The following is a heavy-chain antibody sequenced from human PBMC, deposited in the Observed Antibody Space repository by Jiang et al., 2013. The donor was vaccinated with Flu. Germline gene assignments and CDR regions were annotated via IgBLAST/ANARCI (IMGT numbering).Heavy chain of an antibody. D-gene: IGHD6-19*01. CDR3: ARDLSGWYGDYYYGMDV. CDR2: IWYDGSNK. V-gene: IGHV3-33*01. CDR1: GFTFSSYG. J-gene: IGHJ6*02. Sequence: QLVESGGGVVQPGRSLRLSCAASGFTFSSYGMHWVRQAPGKGLEWVAVIWYDGSNKYYADSVKGRFTISRDNSKNTLYLQMNSLRAEDTAVYYCARDLSGWYGDYYYGMDVWGQGTTVTVSS.